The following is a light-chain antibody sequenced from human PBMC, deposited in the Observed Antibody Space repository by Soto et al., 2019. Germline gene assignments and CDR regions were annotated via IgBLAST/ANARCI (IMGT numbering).Light chain of an antibody. V-gene: IGKV3D-20*01. J-gene: IGKJ3*01. CDR2: DAS. Sequence: EMVLTQSPATLSLSPGERATLSCGASQSISNYLAWYQQKPGLAPRLLIYDASSRATGIPDRFSGSGSGTDFTLTISRLEPEDFAVYYCQQYGSSLTFGPGTKVDIK. CDR1: QSISNY. CDR3: QQYGSSLT.